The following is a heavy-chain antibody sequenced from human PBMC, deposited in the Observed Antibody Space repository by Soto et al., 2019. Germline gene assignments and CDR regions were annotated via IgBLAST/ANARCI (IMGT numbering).Heavy chain of an antibody. V-gene: IGHV4-30-4*01. Sequence: QVQLQESGPGLVKPSQSLSLTCTVSGGSITSDDYYWSWIRQPPGRGLEWIGYIFYSGSTHYNPSLKSRFIISLDTSKKQVSLKLSSVTAADTAGYYCSSAKCGGDCSYRHDRYYFESWGQGTLVTVSS. CDR2: IFYSGST. CDR1: GGSITSDDYY. J-gene: IGHJ4*02. D-gene: IGHD2-21*02. CDR3: SSAKCGGDCSYRHDRYYFES.